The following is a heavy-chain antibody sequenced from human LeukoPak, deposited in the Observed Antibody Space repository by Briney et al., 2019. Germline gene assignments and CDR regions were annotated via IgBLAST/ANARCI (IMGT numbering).Heavy chain of an antibody. Sequence: SETLSLTCTVSGGSISNYYWSWVRQPAGKGLEWIGRIYTSGITEYNPSLKSRVTMSQDTSKNQFSLKLNSVTAADTAVYYCASARAVRGRDYGMGVWGQGTTVTVSS. CDR2: IYTSGIT. CDR1: GGSISNYY. D-gene: IGHD3-10*01. J-gene: IGHJ6*02. CDR3: ASARAVRGRDYGMGV. V-gene: IGHV4-4*07.